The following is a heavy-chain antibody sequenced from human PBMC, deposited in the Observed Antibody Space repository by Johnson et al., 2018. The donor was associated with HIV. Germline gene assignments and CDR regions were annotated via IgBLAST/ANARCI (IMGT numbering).Heavy chain of an antibody. CDR2: IFSVGNT. Sequence: EVQLVESGGGLIQPGGSLRLSCAASGFTFSSYDMHWVRQAPGKGLEWVSVIFSVGNTNYAESVKGRCTISRENSKNMLYLQMTSLRPEETAFYYCARDGRDFATRGAFDIWGPGTVVTVSS. V-gene: IGHV3-66*03. J-gene: IGHJ3*02. CDR1: GFTFSSYD. CDR3: ARDGRDFATRGAFDI. D-gene: IGHD2-15*01.